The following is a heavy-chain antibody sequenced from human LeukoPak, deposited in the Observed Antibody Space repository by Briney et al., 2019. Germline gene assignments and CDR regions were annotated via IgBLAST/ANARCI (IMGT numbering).Heavy chain of an antibody. D-gene: IGHD6-25*01. CDR3: ARDPAGYGMDV. CDR1: GFTFSSYA. J-gene: IGHJ6*02. Sequence: GGSLRLSCAASGFTFSSYAMHWVRQAPGKGLVWVAVISYDGSNKYYADSVKGRFTISRDNSKNTLYLQMNSLRAEDTAVYYCARDPAGYGMDVWGQGTTVTVSS. CDR2: ISYDGSNK. V-gene: IGHV3-30*04.